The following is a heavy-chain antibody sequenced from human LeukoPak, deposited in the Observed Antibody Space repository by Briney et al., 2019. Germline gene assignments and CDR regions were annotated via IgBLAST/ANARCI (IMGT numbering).Heavy chain of an antibody. Sequence: ASVKVSFKASGYTFTGYYMHWVRQAPGQGLEWMGIINPSGGSTSYAQKFQGRVTMTRDTSTRIVYMELSSLRSEDTAVYYCARWGASGLALIYYYGMDVWGQGTTVTVSS. J-gene: IGHJ6*02. CDR3: ARWGASGLALIYYYGMDV. V-gene: IGHV1-46*01. D-gene: IGHD3/OR15-3a*01. CDR1: GYTFTGYY. CDR2: INPSGGST.